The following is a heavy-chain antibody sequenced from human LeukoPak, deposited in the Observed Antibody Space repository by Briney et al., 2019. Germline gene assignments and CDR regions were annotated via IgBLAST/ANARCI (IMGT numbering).Heavy chain of an antibody. CDR3: ARVGYYDSSGYYWD. CDR2: IYTSGST. J-gene: IGHJ4*02. D-gene: IGHD3-22*01. CDR1: GGSISSGSYY. V-gene: IGHV4-61*02. Sequence: SQTLSLTCTVSGGSISSGSYYWSWIRQPAGKGLEGIGRIYTSGSTNYSPSLKSRVTISVDTSKNQFSLKLSSVTAADTAVYYCARVGYYDSSGYYWDWGQGTLVTVSS.